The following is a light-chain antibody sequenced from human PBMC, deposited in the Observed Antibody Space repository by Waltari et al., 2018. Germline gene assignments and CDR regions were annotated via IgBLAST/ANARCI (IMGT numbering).Light chain of an antibody. V-gene: IGLV2-8*01. CDR1: SSDVGGFNH. CDR2: EVT. Sequence: QYALTQPPSASGSPGQSVTISCTATSSDVGGFNHFSWYQQPPGKAPKLIIFEVTKQPSGVPDRFSGSKSGNTASLTVSGLQSEDEADYYCSSYGGNNNILFGGGTKLSVL. J-gene: IGLJ2*01. CDR3: SSYGGNNNIL.